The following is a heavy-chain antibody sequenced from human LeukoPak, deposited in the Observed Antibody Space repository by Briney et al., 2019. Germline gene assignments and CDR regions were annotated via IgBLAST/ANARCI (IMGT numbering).Heavy chain of an antibody. CDR1: GGTFSSYA. CDR2: IIPIFGTA. V-gene: IGHV1-69*06. D-gene: IGHD3-9*01. Sequence: SVKVSRKASGGTFSSYAISWVRQAPGQGLEWMGGIIPIFGTANYAQKFQGRVTITADKSTSTAYMELSSLRSEDTAVYYCARDQDDILTGSMCSSGYYYYGMDVWGKGTTVTVSS. CDR3: ARDQDDILTGSMCSSGYYYYGMDV. J-gene: IGHJ6*04.